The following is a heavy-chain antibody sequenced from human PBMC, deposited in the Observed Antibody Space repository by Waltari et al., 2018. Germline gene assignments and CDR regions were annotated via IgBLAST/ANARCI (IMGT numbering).Heavy chain of an antibody. D-gene: IGHD3-10*01. CDR2: INHSGST. CDR3: ARGAFSLWFGELAVWWGVDD. Sequence: QVQLQQWGAGLLKPSETLSLTCAVYGGSFSGYYWIWIRQPPGKGLEWSGEINHSGSTNYNPSLKRRGTISVDTSKNQFSLKLSAVTAADTAVYYCARGAFSLWFGELAVWWGVDDWGQGTLVTVSS. J-gene: IGHJ4*02. V-gene: IGHV4-34*01. CDR1: GGSFSGYY.